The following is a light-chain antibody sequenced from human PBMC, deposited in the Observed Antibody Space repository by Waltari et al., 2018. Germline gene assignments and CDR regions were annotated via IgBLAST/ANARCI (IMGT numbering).Light chain of an antibody. J-gene: IGKJ1*01. CDR2: KSS. V-gene: IGKV1-5*03. CDR1: HSTSSW. Sequence: DIQMTQAPSTLSASVADIVTLTCRASHSTSSWLAWYQQKPGKAPKLLIYKSSSLESGDPSRFSGSGSGTEFTLTISSLQPDDFATYYCQQYNIYWTFGQGTKVEIK. CDR3: QQYNIYWT.